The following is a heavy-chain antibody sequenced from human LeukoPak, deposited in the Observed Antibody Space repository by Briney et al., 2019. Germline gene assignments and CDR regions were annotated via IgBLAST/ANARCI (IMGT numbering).Heavy chain of an antibody. D-gene: IGHD6-13*01. CDR3: ARAGIAAAGTPRRLHYFDY. CDR2: INPNSGGT. J-gene: IGHJ4*02. CDR1: GYTFTGYY. Sequence: ASVKVSCKASGYTFTGYYMHWVRQAPGQGLEWMGWINPNSGGTNYAQKFQGRVTMTRDTSTSTAYVELSRLRSDDTAVYYCARAGIAAAGTPRRLHYFDYWGQGALVTVSS. V-gene: IGHV1-2*02.